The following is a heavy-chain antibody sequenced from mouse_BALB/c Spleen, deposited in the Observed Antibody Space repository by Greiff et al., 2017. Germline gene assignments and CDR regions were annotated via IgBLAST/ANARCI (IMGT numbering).Heavy chain of an antibody. CDR2: IWSGGST. Sequence: QVQLQQSGPGLVQPSQSLSITCTVSGFSLTSYGVHWVRQSPGKGLEWLGVIWSGGSTDDNAAFISRLSISKDNSKSQVFFKMNSLQADDTAIYYCAKISITGTYAMDYWGQGTSVTVSS. J-gene: IGHJ4*01. CDR3: AKISITGTYAMDY. CDR1: GFSLTSYG. V-gene: IGHV2-4-1*01. D-gene: IGHD4-1*01.